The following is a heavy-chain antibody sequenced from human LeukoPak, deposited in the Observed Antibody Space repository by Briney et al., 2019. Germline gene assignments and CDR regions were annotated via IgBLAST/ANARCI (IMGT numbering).Heavy chain of an antibody. CDR1: GFTFSSYA. CDR2: ISYDGSNK. D-gene: IGHD6-13*01. J-gene: IGHJ6*02. V-gene: IGHV3-30-3*01. Sequence: GGSLRLSCAASGFTFSSYAMHWVRQAPGKGLEWVAVISYDGSNKYYADSVKGRFTISRDNSKNTLYLQMNSLTTEDTAVYYCAREDGQLQLVRYYYYGMDVWGQGTTVTVSS. CDR3: AREDGQLQLVRYYYYGMDV.